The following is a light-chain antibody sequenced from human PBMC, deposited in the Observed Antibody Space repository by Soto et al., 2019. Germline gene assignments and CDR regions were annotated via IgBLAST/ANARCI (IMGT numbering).Light chain of an antibody. V-gene: IGLV2-14*01. J-gene: IGLJ2*01. CDR1: SSDVGAYNY. CDR2: DVS. Sequence: QSALTHPASVSGCPGRSITISCTGTSSDVGAYNYVSWYQQYPGKAPKLMIYDVSNRPSGVSNRFSGSKSGNTASLTISGLQAEDEADYYCSSYTSSSTPLFGGGTKLTVL. CDR3: SSYTSSSTPL.